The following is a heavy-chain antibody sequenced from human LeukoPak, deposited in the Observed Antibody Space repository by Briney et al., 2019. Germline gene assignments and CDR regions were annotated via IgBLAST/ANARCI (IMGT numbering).Heavy chain of an antibody. V-gene: IGHV1-2*02. CDR3: ARGSGYCSSTSCKNWFDP. D-gene: IGHD2-2*01. J-gene: IGHJ5*02. CDR1: GYTFTGYY. Sequence: GASVKVSCKASGYTFTGYYMHWVRQAPGQGLEWMGWISPNSGGTNYAQKFQGRVTMTRDTSISTAYMELSRLRSDDTAVYYCARGSGYCSSTSCKNWFDPWGQGTLVTVSS. CDR2: ISPNSGGT.